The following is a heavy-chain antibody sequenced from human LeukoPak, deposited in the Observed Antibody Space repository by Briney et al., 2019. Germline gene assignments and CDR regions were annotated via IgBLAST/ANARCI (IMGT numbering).Heavy chain of an antibody. J-gene: IGHJ5*02. D-gene: IGHD3-10*01. V-gene: IGHV1-24*01. CDR1: GYTLTELS. CDR3: ATSYYGSGSSNWFDP. Sequence: GASVKVSCKVSGYTLTELSMHWVRQAPGKGLEWMGGFDPEDGETIYAQKFQGRVTMTEDTSTDTAYMELSSLRSEDTAVYYCATSYYGSGSSNWFDPWGRGTLVTVSS. CDR2: FDPEDGET.